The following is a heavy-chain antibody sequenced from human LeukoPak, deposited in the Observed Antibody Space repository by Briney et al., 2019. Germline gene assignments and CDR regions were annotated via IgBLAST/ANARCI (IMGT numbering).Heavy chain of an antibody. D-gene: IGHD6-19*01. V-gene: IGHV3-7*01. CDR3: ARRRYIAVAGLRFDP. Sequence: GGSLRLSCAASGFTFTKFWMSWVRQAPGQGLEWVANIQEDGKKENYVDSVKGRFTISRDNAKNSIYLQMNSLRVEDTAVYYCARRRYIAVAGLRFDPWGQGTLVTVSS. J-gene: IGHJ5*02. CDR1: GFTFTKFW. CDR2: IQEDGKKE.